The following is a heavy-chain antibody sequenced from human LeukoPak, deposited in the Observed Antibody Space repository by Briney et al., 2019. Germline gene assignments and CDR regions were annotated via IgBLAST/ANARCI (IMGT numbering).Heavy chain of an antibody. V-gene: IGHV4-38-2*02. CDR3: ARMGVSSWYLSDYYYMDV. Sequence: KPSETLSLTCTVSGYSISSGYYWGWIRQPPGKGLEWIGSIYHSGSTYYNPSLKSRVTISVDTSKNQFSLKLSSVTAADTAVYYCARMGVSSWYLSDYYYMDVWGKGTTVTISS. CDR2: IYHSGST. D-gene: IGHD6-13*01. J-gene: IGHJ6*03. CDR1: GYSISSGYY.